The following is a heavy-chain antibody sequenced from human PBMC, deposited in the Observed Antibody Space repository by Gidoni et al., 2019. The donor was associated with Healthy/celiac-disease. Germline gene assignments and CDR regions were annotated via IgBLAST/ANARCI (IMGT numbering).Heavy chain of an antibody. CDR1: GFTFSSYS. V-gene: IGHV3-21*01. Sequence: EVQLVESGGGLVKPGGSLRLSCAASGFTFSSYSMNWVRQAPGKGLEWVSSISSSGSTIYYADSVKGRFTSSRDNAKNSLYLQMNSLRAEDTAVYYCARGPADHYYYYGMDVWGQGTTVTVSS. D-gene: IGHD6-25*01. CDR3: ARGPADHYYYYGMDV. J-gene: IGHJ6*02. CDR2: ISSSGSTI.